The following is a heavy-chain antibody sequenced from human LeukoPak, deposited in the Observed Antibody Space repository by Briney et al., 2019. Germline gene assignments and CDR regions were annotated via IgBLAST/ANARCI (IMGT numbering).Heavy chain of an antibody. V-gene: IGHV3-23*01. CDR3: AELGITMIGGV. CDR2: ISGSGDTT. J-gene: IGHJ6*04. D-gene: IGHD3-10*02. CDR1: GFTFSSYG. Sequence: GGSLRLSCAASGFTFSSYGMSWVRQAPGKGLEWVSTISGSGDTTYYADSVKGRFTISRDNAKNSLYLQMNSLRAEDTAVYYCAELGITMIGGVWGKGTTVTISS.